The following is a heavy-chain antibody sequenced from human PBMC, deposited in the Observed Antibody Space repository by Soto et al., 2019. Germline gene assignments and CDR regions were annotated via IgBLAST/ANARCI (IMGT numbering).Heavy chain of an antibody. V-gene: IGHV3-30*18. J-gene: IGHJ4*02. D-gene: IGHD6-19*01. CDR1: GFTFSDYA. Sequence: VQLLESGGGVVQPGRSLRLSCAASGFTFSDYAMHWVRQAPGKGLEWVAVVSHDGRKTHYADSVKGRFTISRDSSKNTVSLEMTSLRAEDTAVYYCAKGGRQWLVTSDFNYWGQGALVTVSS. CDR2: VSHDGRKT. CDR3: AKGGRQWLVTSDFNY.